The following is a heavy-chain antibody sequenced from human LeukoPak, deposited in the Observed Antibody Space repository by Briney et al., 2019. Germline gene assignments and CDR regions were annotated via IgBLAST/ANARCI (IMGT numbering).Heavy chain of an antibody. CDR3: AKDQAHHHSSGSLYDP. CDR1: RYTFTGYY. D-gene: IGHD3-22*01. J-gene: IGHJ5*02. Sequence: SCKASRYTFTGYYMHWVRQAPGKGLEWVAFIRDDASDKYYADSVKGRFTISRDNSENTLYLQMNSLRVEDTAVYYCAKDQAHHHSSGSLYDPWGRGSLVTVSS. CDR2: IRDDASDK. V-gene: IGHV3-30*02.